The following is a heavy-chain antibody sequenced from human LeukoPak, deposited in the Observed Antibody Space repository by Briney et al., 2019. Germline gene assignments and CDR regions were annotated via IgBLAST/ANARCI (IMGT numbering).Heavy chain of an antibody. Sequence: ASVKVSCKASGYTFTSYDINWVRQATGQGLEWMGWMNPNSGNTGYAQKFQGRVTMTRSTSISTAYMELSSLRSEDTAVYYCASSHYYDSSGYLGVYYYYGMDVWGQGTTVTVSS. V-gene: IGHV1-8*01. J-gene: IGHJ6*02. D-gene: IGHD3-22*01. CDR1: GYTFTSYD. CDR3: ASSHYYDSSGYLGVYYYYGMDV. CDR2: MNPNSGNT.